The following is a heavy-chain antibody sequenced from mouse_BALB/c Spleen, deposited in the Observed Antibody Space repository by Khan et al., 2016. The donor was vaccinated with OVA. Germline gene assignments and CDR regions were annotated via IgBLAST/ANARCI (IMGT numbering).Heavy chain of an antibody. CDR3: ARDRIDY. J-gene: IGHJ2*01. CDR1: GYTFTSYW. Sequence: QVQLKQSGAELAKPGASVKMSCKASGYTFTSYWMHWIKQRPGQGLEWIGYINPTSGYTDYNQTFKDKATLTADKSSSTAYMQLNSLTSDDSAVYYCARDRIDYWGQGTTLTVSS. V-gene: IGHV1-7*01. CDR2: INPTSGYT.